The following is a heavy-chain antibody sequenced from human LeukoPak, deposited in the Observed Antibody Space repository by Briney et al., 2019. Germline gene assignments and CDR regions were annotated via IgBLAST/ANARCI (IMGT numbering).Heavy chain of an antibody. CDR2: INPTGGST. Sequence: ASVKVSCKASGYTFTSYYMHWVRQAPGEGLEWMGIINPTGGSTSYAQKFQGRVTMTRDTSTSTVYMELSSLRSEDTAVYYCARGGNYDSSGYYYPVDYWGQGTLVTVSS. CDR3: ARGGNYDSSGYYYPVDY. CDR1: GYTFTSYY. V-gene: IGHV1-46*01. J-gene: IGHJ4*02. D-gene: IGHD3-22*01.